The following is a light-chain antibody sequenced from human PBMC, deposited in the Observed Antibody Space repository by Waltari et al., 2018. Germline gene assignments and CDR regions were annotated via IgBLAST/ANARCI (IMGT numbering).Light chain of an antibody. Sequence: IQMTQSPSSLAASVGDSVTHTCRASQIISTYLNWYQQKPGKAPMLLIYGTSGLQSGVPSRFSGSGSGTDFTLAISSLQPEDFATYYCQQSYSSPYTFGQGTQLQIK. CDR3: QQSYSSPYT. CDR2: GTS. CDR1: QIISTY. J-gene: IGKJ2*01. V-gene: IGKV1-39*01.